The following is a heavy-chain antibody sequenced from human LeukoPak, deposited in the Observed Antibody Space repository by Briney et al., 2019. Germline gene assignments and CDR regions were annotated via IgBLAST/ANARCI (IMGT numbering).Heavy chain of an antibody. Sequence: PSETLSLISTVSAGSISSSSYYCGWIRQPPGKGLELNGSIHYSGGTYYNPSLKSRVTISGDPSKNKLSLKLSSVTASDTAVYYCARDPSSHGGYFDYWGQGTLVTVSS. J-gene: IGHJ4*02. V-gene: IGHV4-39*07. CDR3: ARDPSSHGGYFDY. CDR2: IHYSGGT. D-gene: IGHD6-6*01. CDR1: AGSISSSSYY.